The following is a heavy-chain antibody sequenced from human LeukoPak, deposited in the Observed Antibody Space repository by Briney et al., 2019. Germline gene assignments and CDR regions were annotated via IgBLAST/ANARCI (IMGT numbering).Heavy chain of an antibody. CDR2: IYASGTT. Sequence: PSETLSLTCTISGGSFGSYHWNWIRQPAGKGLEWIGRIYASGTTLYDPSLSSRVTMSVDTSHNQFSLKLTSVTPAGPAVYYCARGDSGGATRFDYWGQGTLVTGSS. CDR3: ARGDSGGATRFDY. V-gene: IGHV4-4*07. CDR1: GGSFGSYH. J-gene: IGHJ4*02. D-gene: IGHD1-26*01.